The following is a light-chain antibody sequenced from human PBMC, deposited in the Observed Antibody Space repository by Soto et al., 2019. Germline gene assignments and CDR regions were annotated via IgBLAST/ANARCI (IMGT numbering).Light chain of an antibody. V-gene: IGLV2-23*01. CDR2: EGS. CDR1: SSDVGNYNL. J-gene: IGLJ2*01. Sequence: QSALTQPASVSGSPGQSITISCTGTSSDVGNYNLVSWYQQHPGKAPKLMIYEGSKRPSGVSNRFSGSKSGNTASLTISGLQAEDEADYYCYSYVGSSTLLFGGGTKLTVL. CDR3: YSYVGSSTLL.